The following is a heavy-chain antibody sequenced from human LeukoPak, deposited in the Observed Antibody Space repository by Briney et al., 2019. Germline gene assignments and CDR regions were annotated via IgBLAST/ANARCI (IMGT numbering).Heavy chain of an antibody. CDR3: VRRHDY. CDR1: GFVVNDNF. J-gene: IGHJ4*02. Sequence: PGGSLRLSCVASGFVVNDNFMIWVRQAPGQGLEWISIIYASGGAYHAESVKGRFSAFRDTSKNTIFLQMNNLRAGDTAMYYCVRRHDYWGQGTLVTVSS. CDR2: IYASGGA. V-gene: IGHV3-53*01.